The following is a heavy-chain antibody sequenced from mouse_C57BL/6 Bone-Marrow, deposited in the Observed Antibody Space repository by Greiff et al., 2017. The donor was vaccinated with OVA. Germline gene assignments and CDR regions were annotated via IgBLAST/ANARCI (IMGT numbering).Heavy chain of an antibody. J-gene: IGHJ3*01. V-gene: IGHV5-2*01. Sequence: VQLKQSGGGLVQPGESLKLSCESNEYEFPSHDMSWVRKTPEKRLELVAAINSDGGSTYYPDTMERRFIISRDNTKKTLYLQMSSLRSEDTALYYCARHYYDYEPAGFAYWGQGTLVTVSA. CDR2: INSDGGST. D-gene: IGHD2-4*01. CDR3: ARHYYDYEPAGFAY. CDR1: EYEFPSHD.